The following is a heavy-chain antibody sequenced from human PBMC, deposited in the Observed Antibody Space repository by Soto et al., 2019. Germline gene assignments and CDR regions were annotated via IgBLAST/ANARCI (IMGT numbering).Heavy chain of an antibody. CDR2: ISYDGSNK. V-gene: IGHV3-30*18. CDR3: AKRGYGRYNCFDP. Sequence: SVGSLRLSCAASGFTFSSYGMHGVRQAPGKGLEWAAVISYDGSNKYYADSVKGRFTISRDNSKNTLYLQMNSLRAEDTAVYYCAKRGYGRYNCFDPWGQGTLVTVSS. J-gene: IGHJ5*02. CDR1: GFTFSSYG. D-gene: IGHD5-18*01.